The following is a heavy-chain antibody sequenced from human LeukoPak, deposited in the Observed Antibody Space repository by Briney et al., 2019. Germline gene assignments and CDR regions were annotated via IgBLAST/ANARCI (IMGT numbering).Heavy chain of an antibody. V-gene: IGHV3-7*01. Sequence: QAGGSLRLSCAASGFTFSSYWMSWVRQAPGKGLEWVASIKQDGSDTYYVDSVKGRFTISRDNAKNSLYLQMNSLRVEDTALYYCARDQVAYSNGYTCFDYWGQGTLVTVSS. CDR2: IKQDGSDT. CDR1: GFTFSSYW. CDR3: ARDQVAYSNGYTCFDY. J-gene: IGHJ4*02. D-gene: IGHD5-18*01.